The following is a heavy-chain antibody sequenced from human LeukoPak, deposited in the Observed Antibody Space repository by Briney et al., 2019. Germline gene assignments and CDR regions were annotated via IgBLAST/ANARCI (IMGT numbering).Heavy chain of an antibody. CDR2: INPNSGAT. J-gene: IGHJ5*02. Sequence: ASVKVSCKASGYTFTGYYIHWVRQAPGQGLEWMGWINPNSGATYYAQNFQGRVTMTRDTSISTAYMELSRLRSDDMAVYYCARLRFDPWGQGTLVTVSS. CDR1: GYTFTGYY. V-gene: IGHV1-2*02. CDR3: ARLRFDP.